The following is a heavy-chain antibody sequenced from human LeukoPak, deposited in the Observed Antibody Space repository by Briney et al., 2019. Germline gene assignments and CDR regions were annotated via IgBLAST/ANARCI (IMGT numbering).Heavy chain of an antibody. CDR3: ARGGALWFGELVRTDY. Sequence: ASVNVSFKASVYTFTGYYMHWVRQAPGQGLEWMGGINPNSGGTNYAQKFQGRVTMTRDTSISTAYMELSRLRSDDTAVYYCARGGALWFGELVRTDYWGQGTLVTVSS. J-gene: IGHJ4*02. CDR1: VYTFTGYY. V-gene: IGHV1-2*02. CDR2: INPNSGGT. D-gene: IGHD3-10*01.